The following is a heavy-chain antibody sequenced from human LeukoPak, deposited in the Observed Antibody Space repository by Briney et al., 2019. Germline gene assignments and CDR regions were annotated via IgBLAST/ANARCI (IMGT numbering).Heavy chain of an antibody. CDR2: ISGSGGST. CDR3: AKGPPGQGLVLLGEIDY. V-gene: IGHV3-23*01. J-gene: IGHJ4*02. CDR1: GFTFSSYA. Sequence: GGSLRLSCAASGFTFSSYAMSWVRRAPGRGLEWVSAISGSGGSTYYADSVKGRFTISRDNSNNTLYLQMNSLRAEDTAVYYCAKGPPGQGLVLLGEIDYWGQGTLVTVSS. D-gene: IGHD6-19*01.